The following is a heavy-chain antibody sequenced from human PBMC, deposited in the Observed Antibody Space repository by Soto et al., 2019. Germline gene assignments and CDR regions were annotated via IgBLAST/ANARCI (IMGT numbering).Heavy chain of an antibody. CDR3: XXXXXXXXXXXFPYYYYGMDV. CDR2: ISYDGSNK. J-gene: IGHJ6*02. Sequence: QVQLVESGGGVVQPGRSLRLSCAASGFTFSSYXXXXXXXXXXXXXXXLAVISYDGSNKYYADSVKGRFTISRDNSKXXXXXXXXXXXXXXXXXXXXXXXXXXXXXXXFPYYYYGMDVWGQGTTVTVSS. V-gene: IGHV3-30-3*01. CDR1: GFTFSSYX.